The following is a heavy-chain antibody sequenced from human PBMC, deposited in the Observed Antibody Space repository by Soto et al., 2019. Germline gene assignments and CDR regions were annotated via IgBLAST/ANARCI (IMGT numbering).Heavy chain of an antibody. V-gene: IGHV3-15*07. Sequence: EVQLVESGGGLVKPGGSLRLSCAASGFTVSNAWMNCVRQAPGKGLEWVGGIKSKTDGGTTDYAAPVKVSFTISTDDSKTTLALQITSLKIEDTAVYYCTTDLRDYWGQGTLVTVSS. CDR1: GFTVSNAW. CDR2: IKSKTDGGTT. J-gene: IGHJ4*02. CDR3: TTDLRDY.